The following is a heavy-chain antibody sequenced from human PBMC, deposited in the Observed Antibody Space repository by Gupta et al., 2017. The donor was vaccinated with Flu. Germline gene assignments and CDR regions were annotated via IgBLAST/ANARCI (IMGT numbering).Heavy chain of an antibody. CDR1: GGSISSSSYY. D-gene: IGHD4-17*01. CDR2: IHSSGST. CDR3: AGSRPRYGDYIDY. Sequence: QLQLQESGPGLVKPSATLSLTCTVSGGSISSSSYYWGWIRQSPGKGLEWIGTIHSSGSTYYNPSLKSRVIIPMDTSKNQFFLKLGSVTAADTAVYYCAGSRPRYGDYIDYWGQGSLVTVSS. J-gene: IGHJ4*02. V-gene: IGHV4-39*01.